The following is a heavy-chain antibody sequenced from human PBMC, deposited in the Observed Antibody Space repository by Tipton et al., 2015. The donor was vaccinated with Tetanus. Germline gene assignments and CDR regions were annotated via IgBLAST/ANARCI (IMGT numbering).Heavy chain of an antibody. CDR3: AKDMTQGPYSSGWYRARGLIDY. J-gene: IGHJ4*02. CDR1: GFTFDDYA. Sequence: SLRLSCAASGFTFDDYAMHWVRQAPGKGLEWVSGISWNSGSIGYADSVKGRFTISRDNAKNSLYLQMNSLRAEDTALYYCAKDMTQGPYSSGWYRARGLIDYWGQGTLVTVSS. D-gene: IGHD6-19*01. V-gene: IGHV3-9*01. CDR2: ISWNSGSI.